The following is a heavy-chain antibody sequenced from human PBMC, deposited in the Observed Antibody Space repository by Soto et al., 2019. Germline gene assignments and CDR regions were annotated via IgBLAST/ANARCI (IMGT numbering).Heavy chain of an antibody. Sequence: GGSLRLSCAASGFTVSSNYMSWVRQAPGKGLEWVSVIYSGGSTYYADSVKGRFTISRHNSKNTLYLQMNSLRAEDTAVYYCARYKADSNYDYYYYYMDVWGKGTTVTVSS. D-gene: IGHD4-4*01. CDR2: IYSGGST. CDR3: ARYKADSNYDYYYYYMDV. CDR1: GFTVSSNY. J-gene: IGHJ6*03. V-gene: IGHV3-53*04.